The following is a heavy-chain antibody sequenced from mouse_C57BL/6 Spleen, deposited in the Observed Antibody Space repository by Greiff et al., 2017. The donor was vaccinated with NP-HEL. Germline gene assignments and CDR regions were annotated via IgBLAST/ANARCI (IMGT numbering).Heavy chain of an antibody. CDR3: ARRVYSNWYFDV. Sequence: EVQLQQSGPELVKPGASVKIPCKASGYTFTDYNMDWVKQSHGKSLEWIGDINPNNGGTIYNQKFKGKATLTVDKSSSTAYMELRSLTSEDTAVYYCARRVYSNWYFDVWGTGTTVTVSS. D-gene: IGHD2-5*01. J-gene: IGHJ1*03. CDR1: GYTFTDYN. V-gene: IGHV1-18*01. CDR2: INPNNGGT.